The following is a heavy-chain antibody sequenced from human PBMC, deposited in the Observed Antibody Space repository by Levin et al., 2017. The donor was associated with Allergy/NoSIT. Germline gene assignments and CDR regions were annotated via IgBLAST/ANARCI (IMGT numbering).Heavy chain of an antibody. CDR1: GFTFSSYW. D-gene: IGHD5-18*01. V-gene: IGHV3-74*01. Sequence: PGGSLRLSCAASGFTFSSYWMHWVRQAPGKGLVWVSRMNSDGSSISYADSVKGRFTISRDNAKNTLYLQMNSLRADDTAVYYCARGYSYGSSDYWGQGTLVTVSS. CDR2: MNSDGSSI. J-gene: IGHJ4*02. CDR3: ARGYSYGSSDY.